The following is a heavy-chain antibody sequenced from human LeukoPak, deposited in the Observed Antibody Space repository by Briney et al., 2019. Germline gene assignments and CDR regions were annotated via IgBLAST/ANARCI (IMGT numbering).Heavy chain of an antibody. V-gene: IGHV4-39*01. Sequence: PSETLSLTCTVSGGSISSSSYYWGWIRQPPGKGLEWIGSIYYSGSTYYNPSLKSRVTISVDTSKNQFSLKLSSVTAADTAVYYCARHFMTTVDYWGQGTLVTVSS. D-gene: IGHD4-17*01. CDR3: ARHFMTTVDY. CDR1: GGSISSSSYY. J-gene: IGHJ4*02. CDR2: IYYSGST.